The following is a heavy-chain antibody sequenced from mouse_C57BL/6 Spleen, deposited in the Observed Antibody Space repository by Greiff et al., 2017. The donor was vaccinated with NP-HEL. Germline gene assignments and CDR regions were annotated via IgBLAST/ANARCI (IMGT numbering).Heavy chain of an antibody. CDR3: ARNYDYGWFAY. Sequence: QVQLQQPGAELVKPGASVKLSCKASGYTFTSYWMQWVKQRPGQGLEWIGEIDPSDSYTNYNQKFKGKATLTVDTSSSTAYMQLSSLTSEDSAVYYCARNYDYGWFAYWGQGTLVTVSA. CDR2: IDPSDSYT. CDR1: GYTFTSYW. D-gene: IGHD2-4*01. J-gene: IGHJ3*01. V-gene: IGHV1-50*01.